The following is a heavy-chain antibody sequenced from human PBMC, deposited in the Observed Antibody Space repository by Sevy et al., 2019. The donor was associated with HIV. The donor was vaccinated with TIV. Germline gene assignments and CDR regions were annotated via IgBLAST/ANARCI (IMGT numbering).Heavy chain of an antibody. D-gene: IGHD1-26*01. CDR3: ATEVWDGGSYYYFDY. Sequence: ASVKVSCKVSGYTLTELSMHWVRQAPGKGLEWMGGFDPEDGETIYAQKFQGRVTMTEDTSTDTAYMELSSLRSEDTAVYDCATEVWDGGSYYYFDYWGQGTLVTVSS. V-gene: IGHV1-24*01. CDR2: FDPEDGET. J-gene: IGHJ4*02. CDR1: GYTLTELS.